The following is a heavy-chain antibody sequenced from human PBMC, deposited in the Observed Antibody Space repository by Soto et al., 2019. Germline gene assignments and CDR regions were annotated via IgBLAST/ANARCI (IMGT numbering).Heavy chain of an antibody. CDR2: IIPIFGTA. CDR1: GGTFSSYA. CDR3: ARVKSSGYYYDYYYYGMDV. J-gene: IGHJ6*02. V-gene: IGHV1-69*01. Sequence: QVQLVQSGAEVKKPGSSVKVSCKASGGTFSSYAISWVRQAPGQGLESMGGIIPIFGTANYAQKFQGRVTITADESTSTAYMELSSLRSEDTAVYYCARVKSSGYYYDYYYYGMDVWGQGTTVTVSS. D-gene: IGHD3-22*01.